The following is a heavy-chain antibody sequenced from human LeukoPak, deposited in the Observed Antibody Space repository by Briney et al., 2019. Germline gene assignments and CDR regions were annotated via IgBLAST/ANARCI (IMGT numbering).Heavy chain of an antibody. CDR2: IIPIYGTP. V-gene: IGHV1-69*13. CDR3: AIWSLSDKYSRQYYYMDV. Sequence: ASVKVSCKASGGTFSSYAIIWVRQAPGQGLEWMGGIIPIYGTPNYAQKFQGRVTITADESTSTAYMELSSLRPEDTAVYYCAIWSLSDKYSRQYYYMDVWGKGTTVTISS. J-gene: IGHJ6*03. CDR1: GGTFSSYA. D-gene: IGHD4-11*01.